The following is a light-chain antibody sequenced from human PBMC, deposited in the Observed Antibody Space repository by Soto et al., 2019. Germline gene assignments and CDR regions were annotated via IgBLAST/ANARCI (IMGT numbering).Light chain of an antibody. V-gene: IGKV1-5*01. CDR1: QTINRW. Sequence: DIQMTQSPATLSASLGDRVTITCRASQTINRWLAWYQQKPRKAPKLLIYDGSTLQSGVPSRFSGSGSGTEFTLTISSLQPGDVATYYCQQYNALWYTFGQGTKV. J-gene: IGKJ2*01. CDR2: DGS. CDR3: QQYNALWYT.